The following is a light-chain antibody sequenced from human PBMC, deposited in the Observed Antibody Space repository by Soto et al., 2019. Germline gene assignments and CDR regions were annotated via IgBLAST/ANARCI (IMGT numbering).Light chain of an antibody. CDR2: DAS. J-gene: IGKJ5*01. V-gene: IGKV1-12*01. CDR1: QDVGRW. Sequence: DIQMTQSPTSLSASVGDTVTITCRSIQDVGRWLSWYQQKPGKAPKLLIYDASSLESGVPSRFSGRGSGTDFTLTISRLEPEDFAVYYCQQYGSSPPSSTFGQGTRLAI. CDR3: QQYGSSPPSST.